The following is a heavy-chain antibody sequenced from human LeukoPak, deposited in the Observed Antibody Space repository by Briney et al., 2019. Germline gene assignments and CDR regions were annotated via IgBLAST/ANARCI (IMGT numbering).Heavy chain of an antibody. CDR3: ARGVVTDDYYMDV. CDR2: LYTNDNT. V-gene: IGHV4-61*02. CDR1: GGSISIGRYY. J-gene: IGHJ6*03. Sequence: SQTLSLTCSVSGGSISIGRYYWAWIRQPAGKGLEWIGRLYTNDNTNYDPSLESRASISVDTSKSQFYLQLTSVTAADTAVYFCARGVVTDDYYMDVWGKGITVIVSS. D-gene: IGHD2-21*02.